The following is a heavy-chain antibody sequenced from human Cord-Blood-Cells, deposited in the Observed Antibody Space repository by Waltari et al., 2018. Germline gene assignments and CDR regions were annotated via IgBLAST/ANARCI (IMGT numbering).Heavy chain of an antibody. Sequence: QVQLVQSGAEVKKPGASVKVSCQFSGYTLPEFSMPWVRKAPGKGLEWMGGFDPEDGETIYAQKFQCRVTMTEDTSTDTAYMELSSLRSEDTAVYYCATVGISGWYYFDYWGQGTLVTVSS. V-gene: IGHV1-24*01. CDR3: ATVGISGWYYFDY. D-gene: IGHD6-19*01. CDR2: FDPEDGET. CDR1: GYTLPEFS. J-gene: IGHJ4*02.